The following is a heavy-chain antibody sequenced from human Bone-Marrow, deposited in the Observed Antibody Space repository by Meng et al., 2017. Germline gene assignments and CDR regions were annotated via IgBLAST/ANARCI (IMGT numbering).Heavy chain of an antibody. V-gene: IGHV3-15*01. Sequence: QLVESGGDLVEPGGSLRLSCAGSGFTFSNAWMSWVRQAPGKGLEWVGRIKSKTDGETADYAAPVKGRFTISRDDSENTFYLQMNSLKAEDTAVYYCSGHVDYWGHGTLVTVSS. J-gene: IGHJ4*01. CDR2: IKSKTDGETA. CDR3: SGHVDY. CDR1: GFTFSNAW.